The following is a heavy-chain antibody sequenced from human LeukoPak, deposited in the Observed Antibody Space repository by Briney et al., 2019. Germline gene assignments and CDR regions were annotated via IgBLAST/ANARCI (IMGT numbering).Heavy chain of an antibody. V-gene: IGHV3-21*01. D-gene: IGHD2-21*01. J-gene: IGHJ4*02. CDR3: ARGSSYCGGDCFDY. Sequence: GGSLRLSCAASGFSFSSYSMNWVRQAPGKGLEWVSSISTSSSYIYYVDSVKGRFTISRDNAKNSLYLQMNSLRAEDTAVYYCARGSSYCGGDCFDYWGQGTLVTVSS. CDR1: GFSFSSYS. CDR2: ISTSSSYI.